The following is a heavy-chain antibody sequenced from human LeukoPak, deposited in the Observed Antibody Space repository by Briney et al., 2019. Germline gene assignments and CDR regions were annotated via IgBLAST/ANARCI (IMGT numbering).Heavy chain of an antibody. CDR1: GASITSGGYY. Sequence: SETLSLTCTVSGASITSGGYYWGWIRQPPGKGLEWIGSVYYGGRTYYNPSFESRVTVSLDTSKNQFSLHLRSVTSADTAVFYCGRIDSALFHFWGQGTLVTVSS. V-gene: IGHV4-39*01. CDR3: GRIDSALFHF. J-gene: IGHJ4*02. CDR2: VYYGGRT. D-gene: IGHD1-26*01.